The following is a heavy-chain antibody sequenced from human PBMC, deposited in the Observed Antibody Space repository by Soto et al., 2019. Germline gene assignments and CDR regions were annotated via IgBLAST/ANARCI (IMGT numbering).Heavy chain of an antibody. Sequence: SETLSLTCAVYGGSFSDFHWSWIRQPPGKGLEWIAEINHRGNTNYNPSLRSRVTLSVDTSQNQFSLKMTSLTAADTAVYYCARTHYSMDVWDKGTTVTVSS. CDR1: GGSFSDFH. V-gene: IGHV4-34*01. J-gene: IGHJ6*03. CDR3: ARTHYSMDV. CDR2: INHRGNT.